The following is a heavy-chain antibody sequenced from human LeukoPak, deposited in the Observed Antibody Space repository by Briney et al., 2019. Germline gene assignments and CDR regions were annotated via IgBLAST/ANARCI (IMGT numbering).Heavy chain of an antibody. D-gene: IGHD6-13*01. CDR1: GGSISSTTYY. J-gene: IGHJ5*02. V-gene: IGHV4-39*07. CDR2: INHSGST. Sequence: SETLSLTCTVSGGSISSTTYYWSWIRQPPGKGLEWIGEINHSGSTNYNPSLKSRVTISVDTSKNQFSLKLSSVTAADTAVYYCARSNGYSSSWYSFGIDPWGQGTLVTVSS. CDR3: ARSNGYSSSWYSFGIDP.